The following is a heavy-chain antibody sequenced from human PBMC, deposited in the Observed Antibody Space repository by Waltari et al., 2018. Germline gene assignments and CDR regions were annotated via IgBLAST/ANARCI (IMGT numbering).Heavy chain of an antibody. CDR3: ARDSVVAGGGFVY. D-gene: IGHD2-15*01. Sequence: QVQLQESGPGLVKPSQTLSLTCTVSGGSISSDDYCWNWIRQPPGKGLEWIGYIFYSGSTYYNPSLKSRVTISVDTSKTQFSLKLSSVTAADTAVYYCARDSVVAGGGFVYWGQGTLVTVSS. CDR2: IFYSGST. V-gene: IGHV4-30-4*08. J-gene: IGHJ4*02. CDR1: GGSISSDDYC.